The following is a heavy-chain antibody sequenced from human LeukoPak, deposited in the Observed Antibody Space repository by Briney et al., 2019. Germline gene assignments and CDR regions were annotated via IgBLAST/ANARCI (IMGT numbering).Heavy chain of an antibody. CDR2: VYYSGST. J-gene: IGHJ4*02. CDR3: ARVDPDSSSTLEVFDY. D-gene: IGHD6-6*01. Sequence: SETLSLTCAVYGGSFSGYYWSWLRKPPGKGLEWVGYVYYSGSTNYNPSLKSRVTISVDTSKNQFSLKLSSVTAADTAVYYCARVDPDSSSTLEVFDYWGQGTLVTVSS. CDR1: GGSFSGYY. V-gene: IGHV4-59*01.